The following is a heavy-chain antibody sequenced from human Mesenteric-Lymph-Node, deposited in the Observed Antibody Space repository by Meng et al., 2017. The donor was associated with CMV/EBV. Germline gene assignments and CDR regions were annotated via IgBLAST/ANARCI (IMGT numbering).Heavy chain of an antibody. CDR1: GGSISSGNYY. CDR3: ARATMVAEGSFES. D-gene: IGHD4/OR15-4a*01. Sequence: VSGGSISSGNYYWTWIRQPPGKGLEWIGYIYYTGTTYYNPSLSGRVIMSRDASKNQFSLEVMSLTAADTAVYYCARATMVAEGSFESWGQGTPVTVSS. V-gene: IGHV4-30-4*08. CDR2: IYYTGTT. J-gene: IGHJ4*02.